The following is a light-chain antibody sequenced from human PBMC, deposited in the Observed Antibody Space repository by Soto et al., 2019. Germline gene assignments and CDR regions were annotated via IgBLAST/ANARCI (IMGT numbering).Light chain of an antibody. CDR2: GAS. V-gene: IGKV3-15*01. CDR1: QSVHTF. Sequence: EIVLTQYPDTLSLSPGEGDSLSCMASQSVHTFLAWYQQKPGQAPRLLIYGASTRATGVPARFSGSGSGTDFIIAITSLQSEDFAVYYCQQYWHWPRTVGQGTKVEIK. CDR3: QQYWHWPRT. J-gene: IGKJ1*01.